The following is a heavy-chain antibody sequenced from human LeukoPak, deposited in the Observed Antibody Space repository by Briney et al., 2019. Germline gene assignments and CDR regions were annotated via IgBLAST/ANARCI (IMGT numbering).Heavy chain of an antibody. D-gene: IGHD5-24*01. V-gene: IGHV1-2*02. Sequence: ASVKVSCKASGYTFTGYYMHWVRQAPGQGLEWMGWINPNSGGTNYAQKFQGRVTMTRDTSISTAYVELSRLRSDDTAVYYCASHGRDGYNTDAFDIWGQGTMVTVSS. CDR1: GYTFTGYY. J-gene: IGHJ3*02. CDR2: INPNSGGT. CDR3: ASHGRDGYNTDAFDI.